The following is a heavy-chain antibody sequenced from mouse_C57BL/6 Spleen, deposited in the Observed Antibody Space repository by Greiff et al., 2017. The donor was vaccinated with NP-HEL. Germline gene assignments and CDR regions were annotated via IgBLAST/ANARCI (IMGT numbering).Heavy chain of an antibody. CDR2: IYPGSGNT. J-gene: IGHJ1*03. V-gene: IGHV1-76*01. CDR1: GYTFTDYY. CDR3: ARGWYFDV. Sequence: VQRVESGAELVGPGASVKLSCKASGYTFTDYYINWVKQRPGQGLEWIARIYPGSGNTYYNEKFKGKATLTAEKSSSTAYMQLSSLTSEDSAVYFCARGWYFDVWGTGTTVTVSS.